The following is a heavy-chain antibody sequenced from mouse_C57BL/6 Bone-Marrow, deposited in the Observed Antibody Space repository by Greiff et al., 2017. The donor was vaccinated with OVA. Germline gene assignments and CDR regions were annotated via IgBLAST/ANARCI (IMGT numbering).Heavy chain of an antibody. CDR3: AREEDFTTAYYYAMDY. Sequence: EVHLVESGGGLVKPGGSLKLSCAASGFTFSSYAMSWVRQTPEKRLEWVATISDGGSYTYYPDNVKGRFTISRDNAKNNLYLQMSHLKSEDTAMYYCAREEDFTTAYYYAMDYWGQGTSVTVSS. J-gene: IGHJ4*01. D-gene: IGHD1-2*01. CDR2: ISDGGSYT. CDR1: GFTFSSYA. V-gene: IGHV5-4*01.